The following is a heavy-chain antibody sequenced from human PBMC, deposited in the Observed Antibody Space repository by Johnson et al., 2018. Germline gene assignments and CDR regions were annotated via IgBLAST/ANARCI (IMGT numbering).Heavy chain of an antibody. CDR3: AREKRVAGTRGGLDP. D-gene: IGHD6-19*01. J-gene: IGHJ5*02. CDR2: ISYDGHIR. Sequence: QVQLVESGGGVVQPGGSLTLSCAASGFTFGGYAMHWVRQAPGKGLEWLTLISYDGHIRYSADSVKGRFTISRDNSENMRYLHMNSLRTEDTAVYYCAREKRVAGTRGGLDPWGQGTVVTVSS. CDR1: GFTFGGYA. V-gene: IGHV3-30-3*01.